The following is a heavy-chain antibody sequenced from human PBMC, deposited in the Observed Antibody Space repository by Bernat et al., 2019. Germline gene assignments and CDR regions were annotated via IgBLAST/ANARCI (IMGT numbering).Heavy chain of an antibody. CDR1: GFTFSSYG. J-gene: IGHJ6*03. Sequence: QVQLVESGGGVVQPGRSLRLSCAASGFTFSSYGMHWVRQAPGKGLAWVAVISYDGSNKYYAASVKGRFTISRDNSKNTLYLQMNSLRAEDTAVYYCAKQFGFYDHYYYYYMDVWGKGTTVTVSS. V-gene: IGHV3-30*18. D-gene: IGHD3-10*01. CDR2: ISYDGSNK. CDR3: AKQFGFYDHYYYYYMDV.